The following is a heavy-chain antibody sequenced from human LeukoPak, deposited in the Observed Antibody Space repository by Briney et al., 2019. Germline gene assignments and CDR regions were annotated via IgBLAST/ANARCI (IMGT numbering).Heavy chain of an antibody. D-gene: IGHD6-19*01. CDR1: GFTFSSYG. V-gene: IGHV3-33*01. CDR2: IWYDGSNK. CDR3: ARDKEAVAVYYFDY. Sequence: GGSLRLSCAASGFTFSSYGMHWVRQAPGKGLEWVAVIWYDGSNKYYADSVKGRFTISRDNSKNTLYLQMNSLRAEDTAVYYCARDKEAVAVYYFDYWGQGTPVTVSS. J-gene: IGHJ4*02.